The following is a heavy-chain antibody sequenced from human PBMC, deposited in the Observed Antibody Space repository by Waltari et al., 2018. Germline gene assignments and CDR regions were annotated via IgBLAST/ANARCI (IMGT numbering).Heavy chain of an antibody. V-gene: IGHV3-21*01. CDR3: ARERIAVAGFDY. CDR1: GFTFSSYS. Sequence: EVQLVESGGGLVKPGGSLRLSCAASGFTFSSYSMNWVRQAPGKGLEWVSSISGSSSYVYYADSGKGRCTISRDNAKKSRYLQMNSLRAEDTAVYYCARERIAVAGFDYWGQGTLVTVSS. CDR2: ISGSSSYV. J-gene: IGHJ4*02. D-gene: IGHD6-19*01.